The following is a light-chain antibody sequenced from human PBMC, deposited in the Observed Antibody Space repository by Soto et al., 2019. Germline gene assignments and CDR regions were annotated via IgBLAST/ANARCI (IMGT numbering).Light chain of an antibody. V-gene: IGKV1-12*01. Sequence: IQMTQSPSSVSASVGDRVTITCRASQGISSYLAWYQHKPGKAPRLLMYAASSLQSGVPSRFTGSGSGTDFTLTINSLEPEDFATYFCQQANSPPLTFGGGTKVEIK. J-gene: IGKJ4*01. CDR1: QGISSY. CDR3: QQANSPPLT. CDR2: AAS.